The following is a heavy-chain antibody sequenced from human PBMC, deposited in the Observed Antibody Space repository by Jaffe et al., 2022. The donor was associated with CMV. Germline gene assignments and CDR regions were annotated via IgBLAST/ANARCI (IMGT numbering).Heavy chain of an antibody. CDR1: GFAFDDYA. CDR2: ISWNTGSI. Sequence: EVQLVESGGGLVQPGRSLRLSCAASGFAFDDYAMHWVRQAPGKGLEWVSGISWNTGSIAYADSVKGRFTISRDNAKNSLYLQMNSLRAEDTALYYCAKDIINGDYSTSLGLDYWGQGTLVTVSS. D-gene: IGHD6-6*01. V-gene: IGHV3-9*01. CDR3: AKDIINGDYSTSLGLDY. J-gene: IGHJ4*02.